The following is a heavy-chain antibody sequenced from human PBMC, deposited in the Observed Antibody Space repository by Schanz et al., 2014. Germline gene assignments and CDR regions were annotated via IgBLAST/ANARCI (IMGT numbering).Heavy chain of an antibody. J-gene: IGHJ4*02. V-gene: IGHV3-30*03. D-gene: IGHD1-1*01. CDR2: ISYDGNTK. Sequence: VQLVESGGGLVQPGGSLRLSCAASGFTFSTYAMTWVRQAPGKGLEWVTVISYDGNTKYYADSVKGRFTISRDNAKNSLYLQMNSLRAEDTAVYYCARVGSQLQYRGWRGPLDYWGQGTLVTVSS. CDR3: ARVGSQLQYRGWRGPLDY. CDR1: GFTFSTYA.